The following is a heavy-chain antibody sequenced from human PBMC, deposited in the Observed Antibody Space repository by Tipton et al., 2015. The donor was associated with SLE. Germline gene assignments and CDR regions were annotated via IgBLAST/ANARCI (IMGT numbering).Heavy chain of an antibody. CDR3: ARGIIPAARYFQD. CDR2: IYSSGGT. V-gene: IGHV4-4*02. D-gene: IGHD2-2*01. Sequence: TLSLTCAVSGGSIISSSWWSWVRQPPGKGLEWIGRIYSSGGTDYNPSLKSRVTLSVDTSKNQFSLRLSSVTAADTAVYYCARGIIPAARYFQDWGQGTLVTVSS. J-gene: IGHJ1*01. CDR1: GGSIISSSW.